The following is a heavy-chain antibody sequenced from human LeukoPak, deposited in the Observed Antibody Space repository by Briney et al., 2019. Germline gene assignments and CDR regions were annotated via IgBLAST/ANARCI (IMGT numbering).Heavy chain of an antibody. Sequence: PGGSLRLSCAASGVTFSSYAMSWVRQAPGKGLEWVSTINGGGVNTHYADSVGGRFTISRGNSKNTLFLQMNSLRAEDTAVYYCARVVGTAMANWGQGTLVTVSS. CDR3: ARVVGTAMAN. V-gene: IGHV3-23*01. CDR1: GVTFSSYA. D-gene: IGHD5-18*01. CDR2: INGGGVNT. J-gene: IGHJ4*02.